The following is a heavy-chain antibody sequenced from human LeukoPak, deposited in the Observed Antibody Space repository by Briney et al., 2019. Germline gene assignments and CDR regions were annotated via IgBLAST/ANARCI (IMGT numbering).Heavy chain of an antibody. D-gene: IGHD2-2*02. J-gene: IGHJ4*02. V-gene: IGHV3-74*01. CDR1: GFTFSNYW. CDR2: IKSDGSST. CDR3: ARVWCSSTSCYTSPLDC. Sequence: PGGSLRLSCAASGFTFSNYWMHWVRQAPGKGLVWVSRIKSDGSSTIYADSVKGRFTISRDNAKNTLSLQMNSLRAEDTAVYYCARVWCSSTSCYTSPLDCWGQGTLVTVSP.